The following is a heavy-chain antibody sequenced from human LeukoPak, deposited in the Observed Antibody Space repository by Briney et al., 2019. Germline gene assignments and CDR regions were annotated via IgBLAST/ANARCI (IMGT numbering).Heavy chain of an antibody. CDR3: AKDLRITIFGVVIMDFMEFDP. Sequence: PGGSLRLSCAASGFTFSSYGMHWVRQAPGKGLEWVAVISYDGSNKYYADSVKGRFTISRDNSKNTLYLQMNSLRAEDTAVYYCAKDLRITIFGVVIMDFMEFDPWGQGTLVNVSS. D-gene: IGHD3-3*01. CDR2: ISYDGSNK. J-gene: IGHJ5*02. V-gene: IGHV3-30*18. CDR1: GFTFSSYG.